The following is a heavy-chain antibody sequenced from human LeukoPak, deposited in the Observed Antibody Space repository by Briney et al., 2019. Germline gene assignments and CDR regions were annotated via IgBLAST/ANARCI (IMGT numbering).Heavy chain of an antibody. J-gene: IGHJ4*02. CDR3: AKSPCSSTSCYGPPDY. CDR1: GFSFNTYA. D-gene: IGHD2-2*01. CDR2: ISTNGGST. Sequence: GGSLRLSCSTSGFSFNTYAMHWVRQAPGKGLEYVSAISTNGGSTYYADSVKGRFTISRDNSKNTLYLQMNSLRAEDTAVYYCAKSPCSSTSCYGPPDYWGQGTLVTVSS. V-gene: IGHV3-64*04.